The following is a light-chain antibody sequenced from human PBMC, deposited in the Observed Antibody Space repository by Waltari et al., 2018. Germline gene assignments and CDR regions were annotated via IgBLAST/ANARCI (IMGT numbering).Light chain of an antibody. CDR1: SNDVGYFHL. CDR2: RVT. V-gene: IGLV2-23*02. Sequence: QSALTQPASVSGSPGQSVTISCTGTSNDVGYFHLVSWYQQHPGKAPKLLIYRVTKRPSQISLRCSGSKSGSTASLTISGLQSKDEADYDCSSYAGDDRLIFGGGTKVTVL. J-gene: IGLJ2*01. CDR3: SSYAGDDRLI.